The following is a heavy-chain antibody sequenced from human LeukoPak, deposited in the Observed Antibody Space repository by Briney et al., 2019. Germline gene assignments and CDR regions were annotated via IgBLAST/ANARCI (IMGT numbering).Heavy chain of an antibody. V-gene: IGHV4-34*01. CDR3: ARGIVGATTGFDY. Sequence: NPSETLSLTCAVYGGSFSGYYWSWIRQPPGKGLEWIGEINHSGSTNYNPSLKSRVTISVDTSKNQFSLKLSSVTAADTAVYYCARGIVGATTGFDYWGQGTLVTVSS. CDR2: INHSGST. J-gene: IGHJ4*02. CDR1: GGSFSGYY. D-gene: IGHD1-26*01.